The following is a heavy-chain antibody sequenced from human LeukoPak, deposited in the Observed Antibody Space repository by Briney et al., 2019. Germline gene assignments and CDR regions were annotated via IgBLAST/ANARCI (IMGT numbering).Heavy chain of an antibody. D-gene: IGHD5-18*01. CDR1: GFTFSSYA. V-gene: IGHV3-23*01. CDR2: ISGSGGST. CDR3: AKDTSAIPEYYFDY. J-gene: IGHJ4*02. Sequence: GGSLGLSCAASGFTFSSYAMSWVRQAPGKGLEWVSAISGSGGSTYYADSVKGRFTISRDNSKNTLYLQMNSLRAEDTAVYYCAKDTSAIPEYYFDYWGQGTLVTVSS.